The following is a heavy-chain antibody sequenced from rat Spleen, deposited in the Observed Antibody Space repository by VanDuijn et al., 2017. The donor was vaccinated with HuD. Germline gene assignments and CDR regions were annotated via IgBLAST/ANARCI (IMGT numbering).Heavy chain of an antibody. J-gene: IGHJ1*01. Sequence: EVQLVETGGGLVQPGRSLKLSCVASGFTFSSFWMYWIRQAPGKGLEWVATILYDTTNTFYRDSVKGRFTISRDNAKSTLYLQMDSLRSEDTATYYCARHPQLGTYWYFDFWGPGTMVTVSS. V-gene: IGHV5-58*01. CDR2: ILYDTTNT. CDR3: ARHPQLGTYWYFDF. D-gene: IGHD3-4*01. CDR1: GFTFSSFW.